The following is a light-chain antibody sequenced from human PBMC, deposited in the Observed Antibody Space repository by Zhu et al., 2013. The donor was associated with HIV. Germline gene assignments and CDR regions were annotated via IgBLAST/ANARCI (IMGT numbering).Light chain of an antibody. CDR3: QQYDTSTPMYT. V-gene: IGKV3-20*01. CDR2: STS. J-gene: IGKJ2*01. Sequence: IVLTQSPGTLSLSPGERATLSCRANEIFSRSYLAWYQQKVGQAPRLLIYSTSTRATGTPDRFSGSGSGTEFNLTISKMEPEDFAKYYCQQYDTSTPMYTFGQGTNLEIK. CDR1: EIFSRSY.